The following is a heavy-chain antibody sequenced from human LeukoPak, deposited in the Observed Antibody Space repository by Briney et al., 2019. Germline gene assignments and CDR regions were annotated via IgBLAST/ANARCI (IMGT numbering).Heavy chain of an antibody. CDR3: AEEGDSSGYSDLFDY. V-gene: IGHV3-23*01. Sequence: GGSLRLSCAASGFTFSSYAMSWVRQAPGKGLEWVSAISGSGGSTYYADSVKGRFTMSRDNSKNTLYLQMNGLRAEDTAVYYCAEEGDSSGYSDLFDYWGQGTLVTVSS. CDR1: GFTFSSYA. CDR2: ISGSGGST. J-gene: IGHJ4*02. D-gene: IGHD3-22*01.